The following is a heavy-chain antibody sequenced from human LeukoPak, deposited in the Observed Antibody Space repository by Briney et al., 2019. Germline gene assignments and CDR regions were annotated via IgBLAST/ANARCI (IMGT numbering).Heavy chain of an antibody. V-gene: IGHV3-30-3*01. CDR2: ISSDGSDK. Sequence: SGGSLRLSGAASGFTFSSYPTHWVRQAPGKGLDWVALISSDGSDKKYADSVKGRFTISRDNSKNTLYLQMHSLRVEDTAVYYCARDYPADYWGQGTLVTVSS. CDR1: GFTFSSYP. J-gene: IGHJ4*02. CDR3: ARDYPADY.